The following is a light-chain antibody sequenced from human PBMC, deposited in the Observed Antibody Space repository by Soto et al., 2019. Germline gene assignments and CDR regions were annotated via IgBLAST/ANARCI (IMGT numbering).Light chain of an antibody. CDR2: DAS. CDR1: QDINRY. J-gene: IGKJ3*01. CDR3: QQYNECTRS. V-gene: IGKV1-33*01. Sequence: DIQLTQSPSSLSASVGDRVTITCQASQDINRYLNWYQQKPGKAPKLLIYDASNLQTGVPSRFSGSGSETIFILKISSVEAEDVATYYCQQYNECTRSFGPGTKVDIK.